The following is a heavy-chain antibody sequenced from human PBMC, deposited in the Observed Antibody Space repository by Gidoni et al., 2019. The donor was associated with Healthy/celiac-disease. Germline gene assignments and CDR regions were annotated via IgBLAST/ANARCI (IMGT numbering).Heavy chain of an antibody. V-gene: IGHV3-9*01. CDR3: AKDQQVNYYGSGILDY. D-gene: IGHD3-10*01. J-gene: IGHJ4*02. Sequence: EVQLVESGGGLVQPGRSLRLSCAASGFTFDDYAMHWVRQAPGKGLEWVSGISWNSGSIGYADSVKCRFTISRDNAKNSLYLQMNSLRAEDTALYYCAKDQQVNYYGSGILDYWGQGTLVTVSS. CDR1: GFTFDDYA. CDR2: ISWNSGSI.